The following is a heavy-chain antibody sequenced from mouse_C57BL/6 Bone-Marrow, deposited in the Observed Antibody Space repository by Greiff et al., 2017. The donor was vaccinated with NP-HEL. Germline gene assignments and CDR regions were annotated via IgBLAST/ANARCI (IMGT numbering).Heavy chain of an antibody. CDR3: TRERGLLLRYWYFDV. D-gene: IGHD1-1*01. Sequence: EVKVVESGEGLVKPGGSLKLSCAASGFTFSSYAMSWVRQTPEKRLEWVAYISSGGDYIYYADTVKGRFTISRDNARNTLYLQMSSLKSEDTAMYYCTRERGLLLRYWYFDVWGTGTTVTVSS. V-gene: IGHV5-9-1*02. CDR1: GFTFSSYA. J-gene: IGHJ1*03. CDR2: ISSGGDYI.